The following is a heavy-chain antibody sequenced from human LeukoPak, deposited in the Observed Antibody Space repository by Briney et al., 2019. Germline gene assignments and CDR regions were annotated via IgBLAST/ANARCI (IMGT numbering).Heavy chain of an antibody. Sequence: GGSLRLSCAASGFTFSSYWMSWVRQAPGKGLEWVANIKQDGSEKYYVDSVKGRFTISRDNSKNTLYLQMNSLRAEDTAVYYCARVTVTTETYYYYYMDVWGKGTTVTVSS. CDR2: IKQDGSEK. CDR1: GFTFSSYW. D-gene: IGHD4-17*01. J-gene: IGHJ6*03. CDR3: ARVTVTTETYYYYYMDV. V-gene: IGHV3-7*01.